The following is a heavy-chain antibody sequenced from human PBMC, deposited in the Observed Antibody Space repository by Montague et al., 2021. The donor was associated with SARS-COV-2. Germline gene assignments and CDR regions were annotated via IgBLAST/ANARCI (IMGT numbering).Heavy chain of an antibody. J-gene: IGHJ4*03. Sequence: SETLSLTCAVYGGSFSGYYWSWISQPPEKGLEWIGEINQSGRTNNNPSLKSRVIISVDTSKNQFSLKLSSVTAADTAVYYCARRGSSVWGVTVSAGLDYWGQGILVIVSS. CDR1: GGSFSGYY. CDR3: ARRGSSVWGVTVSAGLDY. V-gene: IGHV4-34*01. D-gene: IGHD3-10*01. CDR2: INQSGRT.